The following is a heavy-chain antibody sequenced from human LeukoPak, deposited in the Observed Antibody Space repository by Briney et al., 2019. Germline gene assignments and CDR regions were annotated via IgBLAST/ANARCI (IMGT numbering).Heavy chain of an antibody. D-gene: IGHD3-10*02. Sequence: GASVKVSCKASGYTFTGYYMHWVRQAPGHGLEWMGWINPNSGGTNYAQKFQGRVTMTRDTSISTAYMELSRLRSDDTAVYYCARNSVRPNYALGYWGQGTLVTVSS. J-gene: IGHJ4*02. V-gene: IGHV1-2*02. CDR3: ARNSVRPNYALGY. CDR2: INPNSGGT. CDR1: GYTFTGYY.